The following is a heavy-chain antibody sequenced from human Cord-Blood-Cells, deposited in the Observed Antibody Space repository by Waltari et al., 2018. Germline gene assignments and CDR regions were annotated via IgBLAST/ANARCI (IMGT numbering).Heavy chain of an antibody. CDR2: IYHSGST. D-gene: IGHD1-26*01. Sequence: QVQLQESGPGLVKPSETLSLTCAVSGYSISSGYYWGWIRQPPGKGLEWIGSIYHSGSTYYNPSLKGRVTISVDTSKNQFSLKLSSVTAADTAVYYCARRRELLGFDYWGQGTLVTVSS. J-gene: IGHJ4*02. CDR3: ARRRELLGFDY. CDR1: GYSISSGYY. V-gene: IGHV4-38-2*01.